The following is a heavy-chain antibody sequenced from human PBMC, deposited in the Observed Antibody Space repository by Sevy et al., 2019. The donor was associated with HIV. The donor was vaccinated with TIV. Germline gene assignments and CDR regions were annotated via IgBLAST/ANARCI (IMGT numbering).Heavy chain of an antibody. CDR2: IYSGGST. Sequence: GGSLRLSCAASGFTVSSNYMSWVRQAPGKGLEWVSVIYSGGSTYYADSVKGRFTISRDNSKNTLYLQMSSLRAEDTAVYYCARDSSRVGAFDIWGQGTMVTVSS. J-gene: IGHJ3*02. CDR1: GFTVSSNY. CDR3: ARDSSRVGAFDI. V-gene: IGHV3-53*01. D-gene: IGHD2-2*01.